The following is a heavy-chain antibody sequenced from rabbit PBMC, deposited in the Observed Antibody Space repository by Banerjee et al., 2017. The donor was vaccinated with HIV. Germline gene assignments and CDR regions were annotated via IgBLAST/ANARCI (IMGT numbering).Heavy chain of an antibody. Sequence: QEQLVESGGGLVQPEGSLTLTCTASGFSFSSSYWICWVRQAPGKGLEWIGCIYTGSSGRTYYANWAKGRFTISKTSSTTVTLQMTSLTAADTATYFCARNGGGGSDYMGLWGQGNLVTDS. CDR1: GFSFSSSYW. J-gene: IGHJ4*01. V-gene: IGHV1S45*01. CDR3: ARNGGGGSDYMGL. D-gene: IGHD8-1*01. CDR2: IYTGSSGRT.